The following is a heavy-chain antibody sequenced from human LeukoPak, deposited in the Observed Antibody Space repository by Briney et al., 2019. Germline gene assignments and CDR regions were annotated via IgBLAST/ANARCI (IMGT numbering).Heavy chain of an antibody. V-gene: IGHV1-2*06. J-gene: IGHJ3*02. CDR1: GYTFTGYY. D-gene: IGHD1-26*01. CDR2: INPNSGGP. Sequence: GASVKVSCKASGYTFTGYYMHWVRQAPGQGLEWMGRINPNSGGPNYAQKFQGRVTMTRDTSISTAYMELSRLRSDGTAVYYCASMLGAHDAFDIWGLGTMVTVSS. CDR3: ASMLGAHDAFDI.